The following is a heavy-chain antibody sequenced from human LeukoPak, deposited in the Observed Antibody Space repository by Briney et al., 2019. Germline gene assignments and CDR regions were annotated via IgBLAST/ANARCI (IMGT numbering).Heavy chain of an antibody. V-gene: IGHV1-2*02. J-gene: IGHJ4*02. D-gene: IGHD2-2*02. Sequence: ASVKVSCRTSGYIFTANFIHWVRQAPGQGLEWMGWISPTNGDTRYAQKFQGRVTMTRDTSISTAYMELSSLRSEDTAVYYCARGRRDCSSTSCYTFDYWGQGTLVTVSS. CDR3: ARGRRDCSSTSCYTFDY. CDR2: ISPTNGDT. CDR1: GYIFTANF.